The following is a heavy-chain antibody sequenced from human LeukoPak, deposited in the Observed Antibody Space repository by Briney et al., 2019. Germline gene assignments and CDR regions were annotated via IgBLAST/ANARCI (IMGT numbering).Heavy chain of an antibody. CDR2: INPNSGGT. CDR3: ARDPPSFGLLWFGELSFYYYMDV. Sequence: ASVEVSCKASGYTFTGYYMHWVRQAPGQGLEWMGWINPNSGGTNYAQKFQGRVTMTRDTSISTAYMELRSLRSDDTAVYYCARDPPSFGLLWFGELSFYYYMDVWGKGTTVTVSS. CDR1: GYTFTGYY. D-gene: IGHD3-10*01. V-gene: IGHV1-2*02. J-gene: IGHJ6*03.